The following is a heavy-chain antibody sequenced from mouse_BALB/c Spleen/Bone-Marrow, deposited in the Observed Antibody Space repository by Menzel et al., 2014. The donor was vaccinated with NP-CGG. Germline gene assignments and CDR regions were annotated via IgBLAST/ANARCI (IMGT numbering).Heavy chain of an antibody. CDR3: ARDYDYDY. CDR2: INSDGGST. Sequence: EVNLVESGGGLVQPGGSLKLSCAASGFTFSSYGMSWVRQTPDKRLELVATINSDGGSTYYPDSVKGRFTISRDNAKNTPYLQMSSLKSEDTAMYYCARDYDYDYWGQGTTLTVSS. D-gene: IGHD2-4*01. V-gene: IGHV5-6-3*01. CDR1: GFTFSSYG. J-gene: IGHJ2*01.